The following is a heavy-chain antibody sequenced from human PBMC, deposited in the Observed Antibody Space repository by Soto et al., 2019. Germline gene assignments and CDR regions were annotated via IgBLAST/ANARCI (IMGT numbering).Heavy chain of an antibody. CDR2: ISGDGSST. V-gene: IGHV3-74*01. CDR1: EFPFRSYW. D-gene: IGHD1-7*01. J-gene: IGHJ3*01. Sequence: GGSLRLSCAASEFPFRSYWMHWVRQSPGKGLVWVSRISGDGSSTTYADSVRGRFTISRENAKNTVYLQMDSLRAEDTAVYYCARSLPGTYGAFDLWGQGTMVTVSS. CDR3: ARSLPGTYGAFDL.